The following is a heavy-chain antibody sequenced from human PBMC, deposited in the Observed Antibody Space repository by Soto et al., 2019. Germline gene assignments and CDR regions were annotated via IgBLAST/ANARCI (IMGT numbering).Heavy chain of an antibody. D-gene: IGHD6-13*01. J-gene: IGHJ4*02. CDR2: ISTNNGNT. CDR1: GYTFTSYG. V-gene: IGHV1-18*01. Sequence: QVQLVQSGAEVKKPGASVKVSCKASGYTFTSYGISWVRQAPGQGPEWMGWISTNNGNTNYAQKIRGRGTMTTATSTSTAYMVLSSLRSDDTAEYYCARHTSSWPFDYWGQGTRVTVSS. CDR3: ARHTSSWPFDY.